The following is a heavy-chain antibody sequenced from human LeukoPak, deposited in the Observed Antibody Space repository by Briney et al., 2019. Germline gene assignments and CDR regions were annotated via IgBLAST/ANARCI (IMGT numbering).Heavy chain of an antibody. CDR2: IYYSGST. CDR1: GGSISGYY. V-gene: IGHV4-59*12. Sequence: SETLSLTCTVSGGSISGYYWSWIRQPPGKGLEWIGYIYYSGSTNYNPSLKSRVTISVDTSKNQFSLKLSSVTAADTAVYYCAREWPRSSPYFDYWGQGTLVTVSS. CDR3: AREWPRSSPYFDY. D-gene: IGHD5-12*01. J-gene: IGHJ4*02.